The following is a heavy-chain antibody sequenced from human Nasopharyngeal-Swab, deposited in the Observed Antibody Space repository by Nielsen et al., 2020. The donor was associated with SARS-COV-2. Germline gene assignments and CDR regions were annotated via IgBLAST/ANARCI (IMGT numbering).Heavy chain of an antibody. CDR3: AKDDLVRGDAFDI. D-gene: IGHD3-10*01. CDR1: GFTFNIYA. Sequence: GGSLRLSCAASGFTFNIYAMAWVRRAPGRGLQWVTSISSSGGSTYYIDSVKGRFSVSRDNSKNTLYLQMHSLRVEDTALYYCAKDDLVRGDAFDIWGQGTMVTVSS. J-gene: IGHJ3*02. CDR2: ISSSGGST. V-gene: IGHV3-23*01.